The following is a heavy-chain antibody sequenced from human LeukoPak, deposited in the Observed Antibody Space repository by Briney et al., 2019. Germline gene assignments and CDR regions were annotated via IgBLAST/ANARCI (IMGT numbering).Heavy chain of an antibody. CDR3: ASRPFQWLVPLHFQH. CDR2: IIPIFGTA. Sequence: GASVKVSCKASGGTFSSYAISWVRQAPGQGLEWMGGIIPIFGTANYAQKFQGRVTITADESTSTAYMELSSLRSEDTAEYYCASRPFQWLVPLHFQHWGQGTLVTVSS. D-gene: IGHD6-19*01. J-gene: IGHJ1*01. V-gene: IGHV1-69*01. CDR1: GGTFSSYA.